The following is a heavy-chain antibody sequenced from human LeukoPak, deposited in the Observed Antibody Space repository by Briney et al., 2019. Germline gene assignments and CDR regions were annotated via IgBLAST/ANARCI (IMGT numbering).Heavy chain of an antibody. CDR1: GYTLTELS. Sequence: ASVKVSCKVSGYTLTELSMHWVRQAPGKGLEWMGGFDPEDGETIYAQKFQGRVTMTEDTSTDTAYVELSSLRSEDTAVYCRATDQRRYCSGGSCYYGMDVWGQGTTVTVS. CDR3: ATDQRRYCSGGSCYYGMDV. D-gene: IGHD2-15*01. J-gene: IGHJ6*02. CDR2: FDPEDGET. V-gene: IGHV1-24*01.